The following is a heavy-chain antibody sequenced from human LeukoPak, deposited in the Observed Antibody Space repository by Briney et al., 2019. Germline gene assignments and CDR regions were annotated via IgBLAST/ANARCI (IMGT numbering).Heavy chain of an antibody. D-gene: IGHD5-18*01. V-gene: IGHV4-30-4*01. CDR2: IYYSGST. CDR1: GGSISSGDYY. J-gene: IGHJ4*02. CDR3: ARDPNGGYGPLDY. Sequence: PSETLSLTCTVSGGSISSGDYYWSWIRQPPGKGLEWIGYIYYSGSTYYNPSLKSRVTISVDTSKNQFSLKLSSVTAADTAVYYCARDPNGGYGPLDYWGQGTLVTVSS.